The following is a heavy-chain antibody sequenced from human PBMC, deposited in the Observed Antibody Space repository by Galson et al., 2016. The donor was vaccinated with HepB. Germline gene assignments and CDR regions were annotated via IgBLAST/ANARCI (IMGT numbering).Heavy chain of an antibody. CDR3: AVVGDVSRD. J-gene: IGHJ4*02. D-gene: IGHD2-21*01. V-gene: IGHV3-66*01. CDR2: IHRGGGT. CDR1: GFTVSASS. Sequence: SLRLSCAASGFTVSASSMTWVRQTPGKGLERVSTIHRGGGTYYTYSVKGRFTLARDSSKNTLYLQMSSLKVEDTAVYYCAVVGDVSRDWGQGTLVTVSS.